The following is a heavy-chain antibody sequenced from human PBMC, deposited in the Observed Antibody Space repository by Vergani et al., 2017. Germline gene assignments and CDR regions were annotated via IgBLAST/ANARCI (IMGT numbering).Heavy chain of an antibody. J-gene: IGHJ6*02. D-gene: IGHD5-18*01. V-gene: IGHV1-69*04. CDR2: IIPILGIA. CDR1: GGTFSSYP. CDR3: AREGDVDTAMVTGYYYGMDV. Sequence: QVQLVQSGAEVKKPGSSVKVSCKASGGTFSSYPISWVRQAPGQGLEWMGRIIPILGIANYAQKFQGRVTITADKSTSTAYMELSSLRSEDTAVYYCAREGDVDTAMVTGYYYGMDVWGQGTTVTVSS.